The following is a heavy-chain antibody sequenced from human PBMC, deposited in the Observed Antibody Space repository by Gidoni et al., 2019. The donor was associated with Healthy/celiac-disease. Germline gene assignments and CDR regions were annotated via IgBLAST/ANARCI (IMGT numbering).Heavy chain of an antibody. J-gene: IGHJ3*02. CDR3: ARETGPDAFDI. Sequence: FTISRDNSKNTLYLQMNSLRAEDTAVYYCARETGPDAFDIWGQGTMVTVSS. V-gene: IGHV3-53*01. D-gene: IGHD7-27*01.